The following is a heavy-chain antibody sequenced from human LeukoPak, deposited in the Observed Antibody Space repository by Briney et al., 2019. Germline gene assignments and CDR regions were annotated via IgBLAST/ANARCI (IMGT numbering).Heavy chain of an antibody. D-gene: IGHD2-2*01. J-gene: IGHJ4*02. V-gene: IGHV3-48*04. CDR3: ARDSPGVVPADYFDY. Sequence: GGSLRLSCAASGFTFSDSWMSWVRQAPGKGLEWVSYISSSSSTIYYADSVKGRFTISRDNAKNSLYLQMNSPRAEDTAVYYCARDSPGVVPADYFDYWGQGTLVTVSS. CDR2: ISSSSSTI. CDR1: GFTFSDSW.